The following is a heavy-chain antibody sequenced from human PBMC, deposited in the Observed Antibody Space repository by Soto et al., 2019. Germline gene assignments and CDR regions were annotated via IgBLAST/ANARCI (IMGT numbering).Heavy chain of an antibody. D-gene: IGHD3-16*02. CDR1: GFTFSSYG. V-gene: IGHV3-30*18. CDR3: AKAVNYIWGSYPYEFDY. J-gene: IGHJ4*02. Sequence: QVQLVESGGGVVQPGRSLRLSCAASGFTFSSYGMHWVRQAPGKGLEWVAVISYDGSNKYYADSVKGRFTISRDNSKNTLYLQMNSLRAEDTAVYYYAKAVNYIWGSYPYEFDYWGQGTLVTVSS. CDR2: ISYDGSNK.